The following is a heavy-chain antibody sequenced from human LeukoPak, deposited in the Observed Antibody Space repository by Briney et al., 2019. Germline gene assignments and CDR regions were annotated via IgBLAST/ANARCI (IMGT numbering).Heavy chain of an antibody. CDR3: ARDLVTVTKGFDI. D-gene: IGHD4-17*01. CDR2: IYYSGST. V-gene: IGHV4-59*01. J-gene: IGHJ3*02. Sequence: SETLSLTCTVSGGSISSYYWSWIRQPPGKGLEWIGYIYYSGSTNYNPSLKSRVTISVDTSKNQFSLKLSSVTAADTAVYYCARDLVTVTKGFDIWGLGTMVSVSS. CDR1: GGSISSYY.